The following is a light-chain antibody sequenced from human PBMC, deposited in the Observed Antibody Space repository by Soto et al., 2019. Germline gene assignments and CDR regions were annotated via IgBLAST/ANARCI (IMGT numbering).Light chain of an antibody. V-gene: IGKV3-15*01. CDR2: GAS. Sequence: EVVMTQSPATLSVSPGERATLSCRASQSVSTNLAWYQQKPGQAPRVLIYGASTRATAVPARFSGSGSGTEFTLTISSLQPEDLAVYYCQQYNNWYTFGQGTKLEIK. CDR3: QQYNNWYT. CDR1: QSVSTN. J-gene: IGKJ2*01.